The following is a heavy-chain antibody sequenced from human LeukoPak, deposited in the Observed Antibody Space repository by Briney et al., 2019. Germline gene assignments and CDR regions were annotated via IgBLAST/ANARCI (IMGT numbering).Heavy chain of an antibody. CDR3: ARDLGYSSTWSF. Sequence: GGSLRLSCAASGFTFSSYNMNWVRQAPGKGLEWICYINQSGDTITYADSVKGRFTISRDNAKNSLFLQMSSLRADDTATYYCARDLGYSSTWSFGGQGSLVIVSS. J-gene: IGHJ4*02. V-gene: IGHV3-48*04. D-gene: IGHD6-13*01. CDR1: GFTFSSYN. CDR2: INQSGDTI.